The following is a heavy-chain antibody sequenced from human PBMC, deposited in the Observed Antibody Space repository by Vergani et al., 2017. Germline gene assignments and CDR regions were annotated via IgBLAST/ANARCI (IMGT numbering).Heavy chain of an antibody. D-gene: IGHD1-14*01. CDR3: ARSSVSRNPPDYFDN. J-gene: IGHJ4*02. Sequence: QVQLQESGPGLVRPSETLSLTCTVSGGSLSGYYWNWIRPTPGEGLEWIGYVEDSVYFNYNPSLKTRVSMSSDTSNNQFSLMLSSVTVADTAVYYCARSSVSRNPPDYFDNWGQGTLVTVSS. V-gene: IGHV4-59*01. CDR1: GGSLSGYY. CDR2: VEDSVYF.